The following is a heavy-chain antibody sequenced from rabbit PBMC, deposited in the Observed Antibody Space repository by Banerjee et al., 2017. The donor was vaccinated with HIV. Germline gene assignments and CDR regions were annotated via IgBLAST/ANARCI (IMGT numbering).Heavy chain of an antibody. CDR2: IYAGSGGNT. Sequence: QEQLEESGGDLVKPEGSLTLSCTASGFSFSSRYWMCWVRQAPGKGLEWIACIYAGSGGNTYYASWAKGRFTISKTSSTAVTLQMTSLTAADTATYFCASRFSGGWGPLNLWGPGTLVTVS. V-gene: IGHV1S45*01. D-gene: IGHD4-1*01. CDR1: GFSFSSRYW. J-gene: IGHJ4*01. CDR3: ASRFSGGWGPLNL.